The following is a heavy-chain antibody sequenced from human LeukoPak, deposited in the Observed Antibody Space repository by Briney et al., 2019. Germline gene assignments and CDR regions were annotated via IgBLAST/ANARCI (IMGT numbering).Heavy chain of an antibody. J-gene: IGHJ4*02. D-gene: IGHD5-12*01. CDR2: ISSDGSST. CDR1: GFTFSSYW. Sequence: GGSLRLSCAVSGFTFSSYWMHWVRQAPGKGLLWVARISSDGSSTNYADSVQGRLTISRDNAKNTLYLQMNSLRAEDTAVYYCARTTSGYDFYYFHYWGQGTLVTVSS. CDR3: ARTTSGYDFYYFHY. V-gene: IGHV3-74*01.